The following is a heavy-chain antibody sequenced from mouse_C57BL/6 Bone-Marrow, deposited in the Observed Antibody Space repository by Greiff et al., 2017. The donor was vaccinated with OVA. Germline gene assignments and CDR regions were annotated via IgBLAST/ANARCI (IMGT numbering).Heavy chain of an antibody. CDR1: GYTFTSYG. D-gene: IGHD1-1*01. CDR2: IYPRSGNT. V-gene: IGHV1-81*01. J-gene: IGHJ1*03. CDR3: ARSTTVVAWWYFDV. Sequence: VQLQQSGAELARPGASVKLSCKASGYTFTSYGISWVKQRTGQGLEWIGEIYPRSGNTYYNEKFKGKATLTADKSSSTAYMELRSLTSEDSAVYFGARSTTVVAWWYFDVWGTGTTVTVSS.